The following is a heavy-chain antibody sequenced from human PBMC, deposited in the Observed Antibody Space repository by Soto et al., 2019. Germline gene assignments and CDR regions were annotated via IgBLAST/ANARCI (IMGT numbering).Heavy chain of an antibody. CDR2: IYYSGST. Sequence: PSETLSLTCTVSGGSISSGGYYWSWIRQHPGKGLEWIGYIYYSGSTYYNPSLKSRVTISVDASKNQFSLKLSSVTAADTAVYYCARVFGFGGMDVWGEGTTVTLSS. CDR3: ARVFGFGGMDV. D-gene: IGHD3-10*01. CDR1: GGSISSGGYY. J-gene: IGHJ6*04. V-gene: IGHV4-31*03.